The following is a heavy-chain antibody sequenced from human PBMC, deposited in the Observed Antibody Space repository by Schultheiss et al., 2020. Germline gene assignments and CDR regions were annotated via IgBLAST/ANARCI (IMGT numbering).Heavy chain of an antibody. J-gene: IGHJ5*02. D-gene: IGHD3-16*01. V-gene: IGHV4-34*01. CDR1: GGSFSGYY. CDR3: ARPWGAYNWFDP. CDR2: INHSGST. Sequence: SETLSLTCAVYGGSFSGYYWSWIRQPPGKGLEWIGEINHSGSTNYNPSLKSRVTISVDTSKNQFSLKLSSVTAADTAVYYCARPWGAYNWFDPWGQGTLVTVSS.